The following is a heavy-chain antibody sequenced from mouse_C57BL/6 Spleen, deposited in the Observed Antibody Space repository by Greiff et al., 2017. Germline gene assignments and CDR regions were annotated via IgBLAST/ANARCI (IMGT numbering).Heavy chain of an antibody. V-gene: IGHV1-64*01. Sequence: QVQLQQPGAELVKPGASVKLSCKASGYTFTSYWMHWVKQRTGQGLEWIGMIHPNSGSTNYNEKFKSKATLTVDKSSSTAYMQLSSLTSEDSAVYYCAMGLRRGYYAMDYWGQGTSVTVSS. D-gene: IGHD2-4*01. CDR2: IHPNSGST. J-gene: IGHJ4*01. CDR3: AMGLRRGYYAMDY. CDR1: GYTFTSYW.